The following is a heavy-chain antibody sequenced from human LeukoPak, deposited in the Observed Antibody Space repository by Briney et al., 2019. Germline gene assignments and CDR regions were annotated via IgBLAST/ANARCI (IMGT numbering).Heavy chain of an antibody. Sequence: ASVKVSCKASGYTFTSYYVHWVRQAPGQGLEWMGIINPSGGSTSYAQKFQGRVTMTRDTSTSTVYMELSSLRSEDTAVYYCARDERQPYYFDYWGQGTLVTVSS. V-gene: IGHV1-46*01. J-gene: IGHJ4*02. CDR2: INPSGGST. CDR1: GYTFTSYY. CDR3: ARDERQPYYFDY. D-gene: IGHD1-1*01.